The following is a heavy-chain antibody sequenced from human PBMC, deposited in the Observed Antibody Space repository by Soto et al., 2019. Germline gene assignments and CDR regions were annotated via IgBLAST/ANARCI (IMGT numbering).Heavy chain of an antibody. V-gene: IGHV3-21*03. J-gene: IGHJ3*01. CDR1: GFALSSYS. CDR3: AREEGYSGGGYCFRGAFDR. D-gene: IGHD2-15*01. Sequence: EVQLVASVGRLVKPGGSLRLSCAVSGFALSSYSIAWVRQAPGKGLEWVSFTFNYAGRLYYADSVKGRFAIARDDAQNSVYLQMIRLRADDTAVYYCAREEGYSGGGYCFRGAFDRWGQGTVVTVSS. CDR2: TFNYAGRL.